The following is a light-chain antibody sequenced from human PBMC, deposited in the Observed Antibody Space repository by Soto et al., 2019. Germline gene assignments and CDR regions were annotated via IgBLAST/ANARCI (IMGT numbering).Light chain of an antibody. CDR1: QSVSSY. CDR2: DAS. J-gene: IGKJ1*01. Sequence: EIVLTQSPATLSLSPGERATLSCRASQSVSSYLAWYQQKPGQAPRLLIYDASNRAPGIPARFSGSGSGTDFALTISSLEPEDFAVYYCQQRSNWPPWPFGQGNKVEIK. CDR3: QQRSNWPPWP. V-gene: IGKV3-11*01.